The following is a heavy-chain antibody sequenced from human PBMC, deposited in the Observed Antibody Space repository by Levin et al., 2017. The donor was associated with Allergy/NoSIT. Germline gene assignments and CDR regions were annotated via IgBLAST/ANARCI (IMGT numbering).Heavy chain of an antibody. D-gene: IGHD3-10*01. V-gene: IGHV3-74*01. CDR3: AREYVQRRGDGWFDP. CDR1: GFTFSSYW. CDR2: INSDGSST. J-gene: IGHJ5*02. Sequence: GGSLRLSCAASGFTFSSYWMHWVRQAPGKGLVWVSRINSDGSSTTYADSVKGRFTISRDNAKNTLYLQMNSLRAEDTAVYYCAREYVQRRGDGWFDPWGQGTLVTVYS.